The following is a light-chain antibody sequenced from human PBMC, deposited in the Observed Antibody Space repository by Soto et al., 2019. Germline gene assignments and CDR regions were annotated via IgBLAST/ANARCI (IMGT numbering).Light chain of an antibody. CDR2: DVT. CDR3: CSYAGNLAL. J-gene: IGLJ2*01. CDR1: SSDVGAYDF. Sequence: QSVLTQPRSVSGSPGQSVTISCTGTSSDVGAYDFVSWYQQHPGKAPKLMMSDVTKRPPGVPDRFSGSKSGNTASLTISGLQAEDEADYYCCSYAGNLALFGGGTKVTVL. V-gene: IGLV2-11*01.